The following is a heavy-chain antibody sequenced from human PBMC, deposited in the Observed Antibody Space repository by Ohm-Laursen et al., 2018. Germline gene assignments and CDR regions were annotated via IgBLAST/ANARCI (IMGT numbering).Heavy chain of an antibody. V-gene: IGHV4-59*01. Sequence: TLSLTCTVSGGSITSFYWSWIRQSPGKGLEWIGYIYYSGSTNYNPSLKSRVTISVDTSKNQFSLKVRSVTAADTAVYYCARALGGYPISYYYGMDVWGQGTTVTVSS. CDR1: GGSITSFY. CDR2: IYYSGST. CDR3: ARALGGYPISYYYGMDV. J-gene: IGHJ6*02. D-gene: IGHD7-27*01.